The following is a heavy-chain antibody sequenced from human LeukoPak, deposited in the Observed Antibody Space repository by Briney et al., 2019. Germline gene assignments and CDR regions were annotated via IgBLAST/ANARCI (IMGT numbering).Heavy chain of an antibody. CDR2: IYPGDSDT. Sequence: GESLKISCKGSGYSFTSFWIDWVRQMPGKGLEWMRIIYPGDSDTTYSPSFQGQVTISADKSINTAYLQWSSLKASDTAMYYCARQKGATQDFDYWGQGTLVTVSP. CDR1: GYSFTSFW. V-gene: IGHV5-51*01. J-gene: IGHJ4*02. CDR3: ARQKGATQDFDY. D-gene: IGHD3-16*01.